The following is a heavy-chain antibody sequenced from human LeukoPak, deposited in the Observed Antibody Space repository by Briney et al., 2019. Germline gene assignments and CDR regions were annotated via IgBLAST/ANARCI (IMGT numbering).Heavy chain of an antibody. CDR3: ALGDILTGYIY. V-gene: IGHV3-21*01. Sequence: GGSLRLSCAASGFTFSSYSMNWVRQAPGRGLEWVSSISSSSSYIYYADSVKGRFTISRDNAKNSLYLQMNSLRAEDTAVYYCALGDILTGYIYWGQGTLVTVSS. CDR2: ISSSSSYI. J-gene: IGHJ4*02. CDR1: GFTFSSYS. D-gene: IGHD3-9*01.